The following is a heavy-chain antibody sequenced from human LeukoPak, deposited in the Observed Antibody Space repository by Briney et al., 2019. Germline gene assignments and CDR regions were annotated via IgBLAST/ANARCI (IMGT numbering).Heavy chain of an antibody. J-gene: IGHJ6*03. CDR1: GFTFSDYY. CDR3: ARIASYGSGYYYYYYMDV. V-gene: IGHV3-11*04. Sequence: GGSLRLSCAASGFTFSDYYMSWLRQAPGKGLEWVSYISSSGSTIYYADSVKGRFTISRDNTKNSLYLQMNSLRAEDTAVYYCARIASYGSGYYYYYYMDVWGKGTTVTVSS. CDR2: ISSSGSTI. D-gene: IGHD3-10*01.